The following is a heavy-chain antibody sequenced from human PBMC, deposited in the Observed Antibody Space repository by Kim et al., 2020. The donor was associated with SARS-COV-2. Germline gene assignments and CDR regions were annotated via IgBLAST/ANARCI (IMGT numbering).Heavy chain of an antibody. D-gene: IGHD2-8*02. J-gene: IGHJ6*02. CDR2: TYYRSKWYF. CDR1: GDSVSSNSAT. V-gene: IGHV6-1*01. Sequence: SETLSLTCAISGDSVSSNSATWNWIRQSPSRGLEWLGRTYYRSKWYFDYVVSVKSRITINPDTSRNQFSLQLNSVTPEDSAVYYCASTGFGRSYYGMDVWGQGTTVTVSS. CDR3: ASTGFGRSYYGMDV.